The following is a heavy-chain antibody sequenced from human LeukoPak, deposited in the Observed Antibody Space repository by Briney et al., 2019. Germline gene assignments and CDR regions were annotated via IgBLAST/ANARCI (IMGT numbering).Heavy chain of an antibody. D-gene: IGHD6-19*01. CDR3: ASLAGEGGPCPALVDY. Sequence: PSETLSLTCTVSGGSISSSSYYWGWIRQPPGKGLEWIGSIYYSGSTYYNPSLKSRVTISVDTSKNQFSLKLSSVTAADTAVYYCASLAGEGGPCPALVDYWGQGTLVTVSS. V-gene: IGHV4-39*01. J-gene: IGHJ4*02. CDR1: GGSISSSSYY. CDR2: IYYSGST.